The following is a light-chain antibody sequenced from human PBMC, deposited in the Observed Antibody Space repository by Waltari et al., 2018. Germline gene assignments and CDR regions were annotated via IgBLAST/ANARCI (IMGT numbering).Light chain of an antibody. V-gene: IGLV1-40*01. J-gene: IGLJ2*01. CDR2: SNT. CDR1: SSHVGARSV. Sequence: QSVLTQPPSVSGPPGQRVTISCTGSSSHVGARSVVHWYQQLPGTSPKLPIYSNTDRPSGVPDRFTGSSSGTSASLAITGLQAEDEADYYCQSYDSSQRCVVFGGGTKLTVL. CDR3: QSYDSSQRCVV.